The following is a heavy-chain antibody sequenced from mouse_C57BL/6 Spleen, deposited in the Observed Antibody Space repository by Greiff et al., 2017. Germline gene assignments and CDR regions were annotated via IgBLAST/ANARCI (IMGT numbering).Heavy chain of an antibody. CDR1: GYTFNDYE. V-gene: IGHV1-15*01. D-gene: IGHD4-1*01. Sequence: QVQLQQSGAELVRPGASVTLSCKASGYTFNDYEMHWVKQTPVHGLEWIGAIDPETGGTAYNQKFKGKVILTADKSSSTAYMELRSLTSEDSAVYFCTRGAELTGNDYWGQSTTLTVSS. CDR3: TRGAELTGNDY. CDR2: IDPETGGT. J-gene: IGHJ2*01.